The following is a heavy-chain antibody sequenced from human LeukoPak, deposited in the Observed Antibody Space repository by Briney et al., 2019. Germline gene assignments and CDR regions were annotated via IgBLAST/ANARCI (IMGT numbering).Heavy chain of an antibody. D-gene: IGHD3-16*01. Sequence: GGSLRLSCAASGFTFSDYYMSWIRQAPGKGLEWVSYISSSGSTISYAGSVKGRFTISRDNAKNSLYLQMNSLRAADTAVYYCARDGAVSLYYFYAMDVWGQGTTVTVAS. J-gene: IGHJ6*02. V-gene: IGHV3-11*01. CDR1: GFTFSDYY. CDR2: ISSSGSTI. CDR3: ARDGAVSLYYFYAMDV.